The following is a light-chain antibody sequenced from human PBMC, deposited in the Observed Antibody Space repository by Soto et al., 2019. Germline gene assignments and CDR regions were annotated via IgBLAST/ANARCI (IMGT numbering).Light chain of an antibody. CDR2: EVS. Sequence: QSALTQPPSASGSPGQSVVISCTGASSDVGGYDYVSWYQHHPDKVPKLIIFEVSKRPSGVPDRFSGSKSGNTASLTVSGVQAEDEADYYCSSFAGTNSPILFGGGTKLTVL. J-gene: IGLJ2*01. V-gene: IGLV2-8*01. CDR1: SSDVGGYDY. CDR3: SSFAGTNSPIL.